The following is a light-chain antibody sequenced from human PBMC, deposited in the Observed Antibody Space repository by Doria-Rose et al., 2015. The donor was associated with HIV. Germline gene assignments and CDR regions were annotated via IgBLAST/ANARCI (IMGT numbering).Light chain of an antibody. Sequence: DIRLTQSPSSLSASVGDRVTISCQASQDINNCLNWYQQKPGKAPKLLIYDASILETGVPSRFSGGGSVTDFNFTVSGLQPEDIATYYCQQYENLPLTFGGGTKIEI. V-gene: IGKV1-33*01. CDR2: DAS. CDR3: QQYENLPLT. J-gene: IGKJ4*01. CDR1: QDINNC.